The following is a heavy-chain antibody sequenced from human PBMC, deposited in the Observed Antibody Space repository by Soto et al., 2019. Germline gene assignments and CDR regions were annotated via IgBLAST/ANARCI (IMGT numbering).Heavy chain of an antibody. CDR1: GFSLSNARMG. J-gene: IGHJ6*02. V-gene: IGHV2-26*01. CDR2: IFSNDEK. CDR3: ARTLRYYYGSGRYGMDV. D-gene: IGHD3-10*01. Sequence: QVTLKESGPVLVKPTETLTLTCTVSGFSLSNARMGVSWIRQPPGKALEWLAQIFSNDEKFYSTLLKSRLTISKDTSKSQVVLTMTNLHPVDTGTYYCARTLRYYYGSGRYGMDVWGQGTTVSVSS.